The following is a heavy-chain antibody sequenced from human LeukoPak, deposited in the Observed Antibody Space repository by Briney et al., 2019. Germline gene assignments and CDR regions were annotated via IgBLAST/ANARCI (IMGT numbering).Heavy chain of an antibody. CDR1: GGTFSSYA. J-gene: IGHJ4*02. V-gene: IGHV1-69*13. CDR2: ITPIHGTT. CDR3: ARPTMSYYDSFGYYRDFDY. D-gene: IGHD3-22*01. Sequence: ASVKVSCKASGGTFSSYAINWVRQAPGQGLEWVGGITPIHGTTNYAQKFQGRVTITADESTSTAYMELSSLTSEDTAVYYCARPTMSYYDSFGYYRDFDYWGQGTLVTVSS.